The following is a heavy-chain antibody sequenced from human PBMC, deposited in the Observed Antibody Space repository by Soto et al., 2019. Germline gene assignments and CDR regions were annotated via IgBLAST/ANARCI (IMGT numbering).Heavy chain of an antibody. J-gene: IGHJ4*02. V-gene: IGHV1-18*01. CDR3: ARGRYGDY. CDR2: ISAHNGNT. D-gene: IGHD1-1*01. CDR1: GYGFTTYG. Sequence: QVHLVQSGAEVKKPGASVKVSCKGSGYGFTTYGITWVRQAPGQGLEWMAWISAHNGNTNYAQKVQGRVTVTRDTSTSTAYMELRSLRYDDTAVYDCARGRYGDYWGQGDLVTVSS.